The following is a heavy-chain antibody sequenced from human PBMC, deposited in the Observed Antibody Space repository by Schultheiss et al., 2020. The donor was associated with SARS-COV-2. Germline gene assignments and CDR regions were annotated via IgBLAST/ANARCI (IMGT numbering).Heavy chain of an antibody. V-gene: IGHV3-72*01. D-gene: IGHD3-22*01. CDR3: TLSYDSSAYSCC. Sequence: GESLKISCEVSGFILSDHYIDWVRQAPGKGLEWIGRSRNKLNSYTTEYAASVKGRFILLRDDSKNTLYLQMNGLKTEDTAIYYCTLSYDSSAYSCCWGQGTLVTVSS. CDR2: SRNKLNSYTT. CDR1: GFILSDHY. J-gene: IGHJ4*02.